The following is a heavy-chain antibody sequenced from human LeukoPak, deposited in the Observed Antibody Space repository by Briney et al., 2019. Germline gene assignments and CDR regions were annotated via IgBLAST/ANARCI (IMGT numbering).Heavy chain of an antibody. D-gene: IGHD1-26*01. V-gene: IGHV1-69*13. CDR3: ARFSGSPQDGFDY. CDR1: GGTFSSYA. CDR2: IIPIFGTA. J-gene: IGHJ4*02. Sequence: SVKVSCKASGGTFSSYAISWVRQAPGQGLEWMGGIIPIFGTANYAQKFQSRVTITADESTSTAYMELSSLRSEDTAVYYCARFSGSPQDGFDYWGQGTLVTVSS.